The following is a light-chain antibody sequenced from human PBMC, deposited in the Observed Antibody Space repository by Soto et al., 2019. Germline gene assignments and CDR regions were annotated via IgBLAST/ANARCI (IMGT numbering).Light chain of an antibody. CDR3: SSYTSASALGI. Sequence: QSALTQPASVSGSPGQSITISCTGTSGDIGGYNYVSWYQQHPGKAPKLLISEVTNRPSGVSNRFSGSKSGNTASLTISGLQAEDEADYYCSSYTSASALGIFGGGTKLTVL. CDR1: SGDIGGYNY. V-gene: IGLV2-14*01. J-gene: IGLJ2*01. CDR2: EVT.